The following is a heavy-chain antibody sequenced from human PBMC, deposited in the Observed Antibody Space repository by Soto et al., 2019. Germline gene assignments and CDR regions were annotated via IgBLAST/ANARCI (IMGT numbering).Heavy chain of an antibody. J-gene: IGHJ3*02. D-gene: IGHD2-15*01. Sequence: ASVKVSCKVSGYTLTELSMHWVRQAPGKGLEWMGGFDPEDGETIYAQKFQGRVTMTEDTSTDTAYMELSSLRSEDTAVYYCATATYRDIVVVVAATVYALDIWGQGTMVTVSS. CDR2: FDPEDGET. CDR3: ATATYRDIVVVVAATVYALDI. V-gene: IGHV1-24*01. CDR1: GYTLTELS.